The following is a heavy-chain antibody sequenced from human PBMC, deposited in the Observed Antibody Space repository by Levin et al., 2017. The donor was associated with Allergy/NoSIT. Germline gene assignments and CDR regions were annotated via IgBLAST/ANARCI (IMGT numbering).Heavy chain of an antibody. CDR2: IWYDGSNK. D-gene: IGHD6-13*01. Sequence: LKISCAASGFTFSSYGMHWVRQAPGKGLEWVAVIWYDGSNKYYADSVKGRFTISRDNSKNTLYLQMNSLRAEDTAVYYCARDVRVAAAGRGFDPWGQGTLVTVSS. J-gene: IGHJ5*02. V-gene: IGHV3-33*01. CDR3: ARDVRVAAAGRGFDP. CDR1: GFTFSSYG.